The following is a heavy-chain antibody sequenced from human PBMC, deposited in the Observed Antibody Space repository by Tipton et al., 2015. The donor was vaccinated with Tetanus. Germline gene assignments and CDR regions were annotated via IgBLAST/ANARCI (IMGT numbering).Heavy chain of an antibody. CDR2: INHSGST. Sequence: TLSLTCAVYGGSFSGYYWSWIRQPPGKGLEWIGEINHSGSTNYNPSLKSRVTISVDTSKNQFSLKLGSVTAADTAVYYCARDSRVLGPWFYWGQGTLVTVSS. J-gene: IGHJ4*02. V-gene: IGHV4-34*01. CDR1: GGSFSGYY. CDR3: ARDSRVLGPWFY. D-gene: IGHD3-16*01.